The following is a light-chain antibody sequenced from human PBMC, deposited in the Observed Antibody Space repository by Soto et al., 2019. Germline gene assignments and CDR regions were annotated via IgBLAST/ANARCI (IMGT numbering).Light chain of an antibody. J-gene: IGKJ2*01. CDR3: QQRSHWPGT. CDR2: GAA. Sequence: EIVLTQSPGTLSLSPGERATLSCRASQSVKSNYLAWYQQKPGQAPRLLIFGAANRATGIPDRFSGSGSGTDFTLTISGLEPEDFAVYYCQQRSHWPGTFGQGTKLEIK. CDR1: QSVKSNY. V-gene: IGKV3D-20*02.